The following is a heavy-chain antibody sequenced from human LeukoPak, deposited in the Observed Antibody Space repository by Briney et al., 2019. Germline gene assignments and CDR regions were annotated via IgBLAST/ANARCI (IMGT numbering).Heavy chain of an antibody. CDR2: IYYTGTT. CDR3: ARGRYLTTGGGAAAGFLDY. Sequence: SQTLSLTCTVSGGSISSGSYYWSWIRQPPGKGLEWVGYIYYTGTTNYNPSLKSRVTISLDTSKNQFSLKLSSVTAADTAVYYCARGRYLTTGGGAAAGFLDYWGQGTLVTVSS. V-gene: IGHV4-61*01. CDR1: GGSISSGSYY. D-gene: IGHD6-13*01. J-gene: IGHJ4*02.